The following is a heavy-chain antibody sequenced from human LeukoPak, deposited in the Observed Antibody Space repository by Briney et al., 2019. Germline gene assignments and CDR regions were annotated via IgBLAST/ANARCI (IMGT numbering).Heavy chain of an antibody. CDR2: INPNSGGT. CDR3: ARDGYHWDAFDI. J-gene: IGHJ3*02. D-gene: IGHD5-12*01. V-gene: IGHV1-2*02. Sequence: ASVKVSCKASGYTFTGYYMHWVRRAPGQGLEWMGWINPNSGGTNYAQKFQGRVTMTRDTSISTAYMELSRLRSDDTAVYYCARDGYHWDAFDIWGQGTMVTVSS. CDR1: GYTFTGYY.